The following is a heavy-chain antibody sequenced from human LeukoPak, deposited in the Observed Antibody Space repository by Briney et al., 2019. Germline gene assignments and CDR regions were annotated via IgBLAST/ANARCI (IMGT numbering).Heavy chain of an antibody. CDR2: INWNGGST. J-gene: IGHJ4*02. CDR3: ARDLSGNFYGSGSFYD. Sequence: WGSLRLSCAASGFTFNDYGLSWIRQPPGKGLEWVSGINWNGGSTGYADSVKGRFTISRDNAKISLYLQMNSLRAEDTALYYCARDLSGNFYGSGSFYDWGQGTLVTVSS. V-gene: IGHV3-20*04. CDR1: GFTFNDYG. D-gene: IGHD3-10*01.